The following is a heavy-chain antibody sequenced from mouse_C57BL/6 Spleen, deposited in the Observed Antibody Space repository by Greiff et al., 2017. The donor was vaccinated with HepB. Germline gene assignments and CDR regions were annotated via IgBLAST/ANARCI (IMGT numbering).Heavy chain of an antibody. CDR2: IDPSDSYT. V-gene: IGHV1-59*01. CDR1: GYTFTSYW. D-gene: IGHD3-1*01. CDR3: ARGGSSGWFAY. Sequence: QVQLQQPGAELVRPGTSVKLSCKASGYTFTSYWMHWVKQRPGQGLEWIGVIDPSDSYTNYNQKFKGKATLTVDTSSSTAYMQLSSLTSEDSAVYCCARGGSSGWFAYWGQGTLVTVSA. J-gene: IGHJ3*01.